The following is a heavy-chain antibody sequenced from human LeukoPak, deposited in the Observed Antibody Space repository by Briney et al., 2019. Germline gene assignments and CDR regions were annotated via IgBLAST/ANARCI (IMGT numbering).Heavy chain of an antibody. Sequence: GGSLRLSCAASGFTFSSYWMNWVRQAPGKGLEWVANIKQDGTETYYVDSVKGRFAISRDNAKNSLYLQMNSLRVEDTAVYYCAKEGRSLQTYWGQGTLVTVSS. CDR1: GFTFSSYW. CDR3: AKEGRSLQTY. J-gene: IGHJ4*02. D-gene: IGHD5-24*01. CDR2: IKQDGTET. V-gene: IGHV3-7*03.